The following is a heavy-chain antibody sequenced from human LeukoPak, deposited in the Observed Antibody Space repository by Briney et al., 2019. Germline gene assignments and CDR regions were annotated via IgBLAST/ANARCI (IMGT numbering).Heavy chain of an antibody. CDR2: IRGTGET. J-gene: IGHJ5*02. CDR3: ARDRAATQHWVEYDT. CDR1: EFLVSNYY. Sequence: GGSLGLSCAASEFLVSNYYMSWVRQAPGKGLEWVSLIRGTGETFYIDSVKGRFTISRDDSKNTVYLQMKRLRAEDTAVYFCARDRAATQHWVEYDTWGQGTLVTVSS. V-gene: IGHV3-66*03. D-gene: IGHD7-27*01.